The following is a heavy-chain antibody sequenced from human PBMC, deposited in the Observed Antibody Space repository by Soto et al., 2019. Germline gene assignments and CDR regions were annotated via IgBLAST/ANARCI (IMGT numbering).Heavy chain of an antibody. CDR2: IYPGDSAT. V-gene: IGHV5-51*01. Sequence: HGESLKISCKGSGYSFTSYGIGWVRQIPGKGLEWMGIIYPGDSATRYSPSSQGQFTISADKSISTAYLQWSSLKASDTAMYYCARRLHDFCSGYDYYYGTDVWGQGTPVTVSS. CDR1: GYSFTSYG. J-gene: IGHJ6*02. CDR3: ARRLHDFCSGYDYYYGTDV. D-gene: IGHD3-3*01.